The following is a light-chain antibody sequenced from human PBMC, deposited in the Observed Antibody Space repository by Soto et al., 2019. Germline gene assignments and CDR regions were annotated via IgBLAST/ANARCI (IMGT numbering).Light chain of an antibody. CDR3: SSCITISPHVV. CDR1: SSDVGGYNY. J-gene: IGLJ2*01. Sequence: QSALTQPASVSGSPGQSITISCTGTSSDVGGYNYVSWYQQHPGKAPKLMIYDVSNQPSGVSNRFSGSKSGNTASLTISGLQAKHEIDYYCSSCITISPHVVFGGRTKLTVL. V-gene: IGLV2-14*01. CDR2: DVS.